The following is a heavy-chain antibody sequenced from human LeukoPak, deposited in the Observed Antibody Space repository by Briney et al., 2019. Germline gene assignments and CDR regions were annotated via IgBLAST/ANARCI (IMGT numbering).Heavy chain of an antibody. Sequence: PGGSLRLSCAASGFTFSTYGMRWVRQAPDKGLEWVAVIWYDGSNKYYGDSVKGRFTISRDNSKNTLYLQMDSLRAEDTAVYYCASDPGVRWLVGFDFWGQGTLVTVSS. CDR3: ASDPGVRWLVGFDF. CDR1: GFTFSTYG. V-gene: IGHV3-33*01. CDR2: IWYDGSNK. D-gene: IGHD6-19*01. J-gene: IGHJ4*02.